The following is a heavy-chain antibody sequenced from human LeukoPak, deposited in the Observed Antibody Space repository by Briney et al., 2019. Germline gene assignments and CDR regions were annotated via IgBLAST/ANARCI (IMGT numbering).Heavy chain of an antibody. CDR2: ISYDGNNK. D-gene: IGHD2-2*02. V-gene: IGHV3-30-3*01. CDR3: ARLPGYCSSNSCYKMTIPFDY. Sequence: GGSLRLSCSASGFTFSSYSMHWVRQAPGKGLEWVAAISYDGNNKYDADSVKGRFTISRDNSKNTLYLQMNSLRAEDTAVYYCARLPGYCSSNSCYKMTIPFDYWGQGTLVTVSS. CDR1: GFTFSSYS. J-gene: IGHJ4*02.